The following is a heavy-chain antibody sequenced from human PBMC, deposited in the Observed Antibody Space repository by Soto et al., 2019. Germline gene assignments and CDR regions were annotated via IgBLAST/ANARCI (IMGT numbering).Heavy chain of an antibody. CDR1: GFTFSSYA. CDR3: ARVKGASCTFVYYYYGMDV. J-gene: IGHJ6*02. V-gene: IGHV3-30-3*01. CDR2: ISYDVSNK. D-gene: IGHD1-26*01. Sequence: XVSLTLFFAAPGFTFSSYAMHWVRQAPGKGLEWVAVISYDVSNKYYADSVKGRFTISRDNSKNTLYLQMNSLRAEDTAVYYCARVKGASCTFVYYYYGMDVWGQGTTVTVSS.